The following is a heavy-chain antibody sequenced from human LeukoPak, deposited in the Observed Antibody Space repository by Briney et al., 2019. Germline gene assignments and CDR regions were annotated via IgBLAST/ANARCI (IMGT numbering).Heavy chain of an antibody. D-gene: IGHD1-1*01. Sequence: SETLSLTCAVYGGSFSRYYWSWIRQSPGKGPEWIAEINHRGDTHYNPSVKSRVTISVDTSKNQFSLRVTSLTAADTAVYFCARGPTISETGYFDYWDQGTLVTVSS. CDR2: INHRGDT. V-gene: IGHV4-34*01. CDR3: ARGPTISETGYFDY. J-gene: IGHJ4*03. CDR1: GGSFSRYY.